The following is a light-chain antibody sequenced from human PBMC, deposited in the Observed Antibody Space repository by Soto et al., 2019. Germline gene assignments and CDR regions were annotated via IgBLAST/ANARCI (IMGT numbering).Light chain of an antibody. CDR2: EVS. V-gene: IGLV2-14*01. CDR1: SSDVGGYNY. J-gene: IGLJ2*01. CDR3: SSYTSSSTPYVV. Sequence: QSALTQPASVSGSPGQSSTISCTGTSSDVGGYNYVSWYQQHPGKAPKLMIYEVSNRPSGVSNRFSGSKSGNTASLTISGLQAEDEAEYCSSSYTSSSTPYVVFGGGTKLTVL.